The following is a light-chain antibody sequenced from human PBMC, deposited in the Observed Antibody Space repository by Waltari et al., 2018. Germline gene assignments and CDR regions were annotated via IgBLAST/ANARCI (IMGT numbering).Light chain of an antibody. CDR3: SSYVSSDTLEL. V-gene: IGLV2-14*03. Sequence: SALTQPASVSGSPGQSITISCTGTSSDVGGYNYVSWYQQHPGKAPKLMIFDVSNRPSGVSSRFSGSKSGNTASLTISGLQAEDEADYYCSSYVSSDTLELFGGGT. CDR1: SSDVGGYNY. J-gene: IGLJ2*01. CDR2: DVS.